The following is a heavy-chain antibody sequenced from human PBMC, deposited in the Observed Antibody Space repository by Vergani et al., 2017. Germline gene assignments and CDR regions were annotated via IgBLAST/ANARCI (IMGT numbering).Heavy chain of an antibody. J-gene: IGHJ5*02. D-gene: IGHD6-6*01. Sequence: EVQLVESGGGLVQPGGSLRLSCAASGFTFSSYWMSWVRQAPGKGLEWVANIKQDGSEKYYVDSVKGRFTISRDNAKNSLYLQMNSLRAEDTAVYYCAKDLGTSSGGGWFDPWGQETLVTVSS. V-gene: IGHV3-7*01. CDR3: AKDLGTSSGGGWFDP. CDR2: IKQDGSEK. CDR1: GFTFSSYW.